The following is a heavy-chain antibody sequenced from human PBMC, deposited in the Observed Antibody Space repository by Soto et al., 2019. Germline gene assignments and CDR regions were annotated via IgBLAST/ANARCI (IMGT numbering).Heavy chain of an antibody. D-gene: IGHD3-10*01. Sequence: PSETLSLTCTVSGGSISSGGYYWSWIRQHPGKGLEWIGYIYYIGSIYYNPSLKSRVTISVDTSKNQFSLKLSSVTAADTAVYYCARGGVLLWFGESTRTPFMDVWGQGTTVTVSS. CDR3: ARGGVLLWFGESTRTPFMDV. J-gene: IGHJ6*02. CDR1: GGSISSGGYY. V-gene: IGHV4-31*03. CDR2: IYYIGSI.